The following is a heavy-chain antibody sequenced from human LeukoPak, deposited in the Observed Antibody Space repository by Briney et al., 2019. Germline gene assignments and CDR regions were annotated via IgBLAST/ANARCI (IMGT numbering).Heavy chain of an antibody. D-gene: IGHD2-15*01. CDR3: AKHVARVGFDP. CDR1: GFRFNSYA. V-gene: IGHV3-33*06. CDR2: IYHDGSNE. J-gene: IGHJ5*02. Sequence: GGSLRLSCAASGFRFNSYAMHWVRQAPGKGLEWVAVIYHDGSNEYYADSVKGRFTISRDNSKNTLYLQMNSLRAEDTAVYYCAKHVARVGFDPWGQGTLVTVSS.